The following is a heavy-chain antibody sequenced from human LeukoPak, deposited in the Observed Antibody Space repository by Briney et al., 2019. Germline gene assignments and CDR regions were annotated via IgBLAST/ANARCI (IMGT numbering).Heavy chain of an antibody. CDR3: AREGRGYYYDSSGYSDY. Sequence: SGTLSLTCAVSRGSISSNTWWSWVRQPPGKGLEWIGEIYRSGSTHYNPSLKSRVTISVDKTKNQFSLKLTSVTAADTAVYYCAREGRGYYYDSSGYSDYWGQGTLVTVSS. D-gene: IGHD3-22*01. CDR1: RGSISSNTW. J-gene: IGHJ4*02. V-gene: IGHV4-4*02. CDR2: IYRSGST.